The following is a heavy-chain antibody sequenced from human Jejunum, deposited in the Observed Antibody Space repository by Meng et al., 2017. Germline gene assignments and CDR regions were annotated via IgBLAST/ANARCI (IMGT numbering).Heavy chain of an antibody. Sequence: HGQLPQWGAGLLKPSETLSLTCAVYGGSFSGHYWTWIRQPPGKGLEWIGEINDSGSTHYNPSLGSRVTISVDTSKSQFSLKLISVTAADTGVYYCVDSKWSANYWGQGTLVTVSS. J-gene: IGHJ4*02. V-gene: IGHV4-34*01. D-gene: IGHD3-3*01. CDR2: INDSGST. CDR3: VDSKWSANY. CDR1: GGSFSGHY.